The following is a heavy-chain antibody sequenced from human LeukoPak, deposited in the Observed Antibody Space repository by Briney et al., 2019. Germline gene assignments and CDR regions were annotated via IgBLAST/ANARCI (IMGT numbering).Heavy chain of an antibody. CDR1: GFPFNSFW. Sequence: GGSLRLSCAASGFPFNSFWMHWVRQAPGKGLVWVSDMNEYSTTIRYADSVKGRFTISRDNAKSILYLQMNNLRAEDTAMYFCARGGVNPVNHWGQGTLVTVSS. CDR3: ARGGVNPVNH. J-gene: IGHJ5*02. D-gene: IGHD1-14*01. V-gene: IGHV3-74*01. CDR2: MNEYSTTI.